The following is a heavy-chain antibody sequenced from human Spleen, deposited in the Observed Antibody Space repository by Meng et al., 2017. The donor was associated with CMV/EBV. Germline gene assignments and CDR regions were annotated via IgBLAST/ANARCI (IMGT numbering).Heavy chain of an antibody. CDR1: GFTFSILS. CDR3: AKVGDFWYWYFDI. Sequence: CAVSGFTFSILSMGLVGQDAGKGLEWVALISYDGSNKYYADSVKGRFTISRDNSKNTLYVQMNSLRPEDTAVYYCAKVGDFWYWYFDIWGRGTLVTVSS. D-gene: IGHD3-3*01. J-gene: IGHJ2*01. CDR2: ISYDGSNK. V-gene: IGHV3-30-3*01.